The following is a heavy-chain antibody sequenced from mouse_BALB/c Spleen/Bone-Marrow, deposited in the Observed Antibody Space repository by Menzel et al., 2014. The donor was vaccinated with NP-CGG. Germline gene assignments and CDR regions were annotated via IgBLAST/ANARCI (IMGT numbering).Heavy chain of an antibody. D-gene: IGHD4-1*01. CDR1: GFNIKDTY. V-gene: IGHV14-3*02. J-gene: IGHJ2*01. CDR2: IDPANEHT. Sequence: EVQLQQSGAELVKPGASVKLSCTASGFNIKDTYIHWVKQRPEQGLEWIGRIDPANEHTKYDPNFQGKATITADTSSNTAYPQLSSLTSEDTAVYYCASLTGTFDYWGQGSTLTVSS. CDR3: ASLTGTFDY.